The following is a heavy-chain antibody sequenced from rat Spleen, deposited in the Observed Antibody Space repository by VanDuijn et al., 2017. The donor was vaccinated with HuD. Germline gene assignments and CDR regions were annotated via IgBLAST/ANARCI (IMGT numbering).Heavy chain of an antibody. V-gene: IGHV2-1*01. CDR3: ASQHYYDGYHRDF. CDR1: GFSLISHS. CDR2: IWGDGST. J-gene: IGHJ2*01. D-gene: IGHD1-12*03. Sequence: QVQLKESGPGLVQPSQTLSLICTVSGFSLISHSVHWVRQPPGKGLEWMGGIWGDGSTNYNSALKNRLNISRDTSKSQVFLKMNNLQTEDTAMYFCASQHYYDGYHRDFWGQGVMVTVSS.